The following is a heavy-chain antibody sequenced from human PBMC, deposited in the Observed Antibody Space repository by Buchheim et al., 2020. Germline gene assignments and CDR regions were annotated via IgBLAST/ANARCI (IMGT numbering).Heavy chain of an antibody. CDR2: INHSGST. V-gene: IGHV4-34*01. J-gene: IGHJ5*02. D-gene: IGHD3-10*01. CDR3: ARGPYYYGSGARFGRWFDP. Sequence: QVQLQQWGAGLLKPSETLSLTCAVYGGSFSGYYWSWIRQPPGKGLEWIGEINHSGSTNYNPSLKSRVTISVDTSKNQFSLKLSSVTAADTAVYYCARGPYYYGSGARFGRWFDPWGQGTL. CDR1: GGSFSGYY.